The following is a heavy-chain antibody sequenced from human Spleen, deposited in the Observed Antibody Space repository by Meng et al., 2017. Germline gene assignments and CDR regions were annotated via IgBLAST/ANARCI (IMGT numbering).Heavy chain of an antibody. CDR2: INHSGST. CDR1: GGSFSGYY. CDR3: ARQIEGFGPFP. Sequence: SCAVYGGSFSGYYWSWIRQPPGKGLEWIGEINHSGSTNYNPSLKSRVTISVDTSKNQFSLKLNSVTAADTAVYYCARQIEGFGPFPWGQGTLVTVSS. J-gene: IGHJ5*02. V-gene: IGHV4-34*01. D-gene: IGHD3-10*01.